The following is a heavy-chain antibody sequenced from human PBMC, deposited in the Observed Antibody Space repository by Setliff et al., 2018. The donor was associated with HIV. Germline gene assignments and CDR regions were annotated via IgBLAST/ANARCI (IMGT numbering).Heavy chain of an antibody. CDR1: GESFSGYY. CDR2: INHSGST. D-gene: IGHD6-25*01. J-gene: IGHJ4*02. Sequence: PSETLSLTCAVYGESFSGYYWNWIRQPPGKGLEWVAEINHSGSTKYNPSLKSRVTTSADTSKNQFSLRLTSVTAADTALYYCARVYGSGYYFDYWGQGTLVTVSS. V-gene: IGHV4-34*01. CDR3: ARVYGSGYYFDY.